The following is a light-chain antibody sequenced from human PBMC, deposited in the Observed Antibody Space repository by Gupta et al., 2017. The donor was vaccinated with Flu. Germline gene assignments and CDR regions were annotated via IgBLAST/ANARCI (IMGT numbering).Light chain of an antibody. V-gene: IGLV2-8*01. CDR1: HNDIGAYTF. J-gene: IGLJ2*01. CDR2: DVS. CDR3: SSYAIGNIVL. Sequence: SVTISCTGTHNDIGAYTFVSWYQQFPANAPKLIIYDVSSRPSGISDRFSGSKSGNTASLTVSGLQADDEADYYCSSYAIGNIVLFGGGTKLTVL.